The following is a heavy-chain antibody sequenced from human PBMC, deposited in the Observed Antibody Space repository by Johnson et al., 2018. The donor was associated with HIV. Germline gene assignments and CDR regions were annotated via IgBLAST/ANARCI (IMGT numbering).Heavy chain of an antibody. CDR3: ARACRDGYTCDAFDI. V-gene: IGHV3-66*01. CDR1: GFTVSSNY. D-gene: IGHD5-24*01. Sequence: VQLVESGGGLVQPGGSLRLSCAASGFTVSSNYMSWVRQGPGKGLEWVSVINSGGSTNYVDSVRGRFTISRDNSKNTLYLQMNSLRAEDTAVYYCARACRDGYTCDAFDIWGQGTMVTVS. J-gene: IGHJ3*02. CDR2: INSGGST.